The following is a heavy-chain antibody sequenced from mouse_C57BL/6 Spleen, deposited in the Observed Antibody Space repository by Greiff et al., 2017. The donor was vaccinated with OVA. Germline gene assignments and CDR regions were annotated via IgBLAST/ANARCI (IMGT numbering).Heavy chain of an antibody. CDR1: GYTFTDYY. Sequence: EVQLQQSGPELVKPGASVKISCKASGYTFTDYYMNWVKQSHGKSLEWIGDINPNNGGTSYNQKFKGKATLTVDKSSSTAYMELRSLTSDDSAVYYCARSPDYDQTFDYWGQGTTLTVSS. J-gene: IGHJ2*01. CDR2: INPNNGGT. CDR3: ARSPDYDQTFDY. D-gene: IGHD2-4*01. V-gene: IGHV1-26*01.